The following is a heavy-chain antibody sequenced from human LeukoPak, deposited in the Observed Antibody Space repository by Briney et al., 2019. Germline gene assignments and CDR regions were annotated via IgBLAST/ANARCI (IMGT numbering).Heavy chain of an antibody. CDR1: GFTFSSYW. CDR3: ARDQYCGSSTCHPGRVY. Sequence: QTGGSLRLSCAASGFTFSSYWMSWVRQAPGKGLEWVANIKQDGSEKYYVDSVKGRFTVSRDNAKNSLYLQMNSLRAEDTAVYYCARDQYCGSSTCHPGRVYWGQGTLVTVSS. V-gene: IGHV3-7*05. CDR2: IKQDGSEK. D-gene: IGHD2-2*01. J-gene: IGHJ4*02.